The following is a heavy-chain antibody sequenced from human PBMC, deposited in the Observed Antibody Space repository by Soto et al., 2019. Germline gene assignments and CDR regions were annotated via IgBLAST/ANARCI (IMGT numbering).Heavy chain of an antibody. D-gene: IGHD6-13*01. V-gene: IGHV1-69*13. Sequence: SVKVSCKTSGGTFSRYAISWVRQAPGQGLEWMGGIIPIFGTANYAQKFQGRVTITADESTSTAYMELSSLRSEDTAVYYCASRIAAAGPFDYWGQGTLVTVSS. CDR2: IIPIFGTA. CDR1: GGTFSRYA. J-gene: IGHJ4*02. CDR3: ASRIAAAGPFDY.